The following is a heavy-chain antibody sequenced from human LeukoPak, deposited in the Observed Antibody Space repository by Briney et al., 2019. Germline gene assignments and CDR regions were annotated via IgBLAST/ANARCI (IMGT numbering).Heavy chain of an antibody. CDR1: GFTFSDYY. D-gene: IGHD1-20*01. J-gene: IGHJ6*02. V-gene: IGHV3-11*01. CDR2: ISSSGSTI. CDR3: ARDLKRPGITGTPWEGYYYGMDV. Sequence: GGSLRLSCAASGFTFSDYYMSWIRQAPGKGLEWVSYISSSGSTIYYADSVKGRFTISRDNAQNSLYLQMNSLRAEDTAVYYCARDLKRPGITGTPWEGYYYGMDVWGQGTTVTVSS.